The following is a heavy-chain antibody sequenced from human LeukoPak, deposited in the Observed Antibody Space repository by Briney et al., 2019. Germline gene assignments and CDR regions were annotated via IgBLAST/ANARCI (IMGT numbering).Heavy chain of an antibody. Sequence: GGSLRLSCAASGFTFSSYELNWVRQAPGKGLEWVSYISSSGSYRYYADSVKGRFTISRDNAKNSLYLQMNSLRAEDTAVYYCARGMTDYYYGSGNEVDYWGQGTLVTVSS. V-gene: IGHV3-48*03. J-gene: IGHJ4*02. CDR2: ISSSGSYR. CDR1: GFTFSSYE. D-gene: IGHD3-10*01. CDR3: ARGMTDYYYGSGNEVDY.